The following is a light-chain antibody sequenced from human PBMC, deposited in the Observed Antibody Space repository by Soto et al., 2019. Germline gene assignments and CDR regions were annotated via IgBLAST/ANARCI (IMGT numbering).Light chain of an antibody. J-gene: IGKJ2*01. CDR1: QSVSRY. V-gene: IGKV3-11*01. CDR2: HAS. CDR3: QQRSTWPYT. Sequence: EIVLTQSPATLSLSPWERATLSCRASQSVSRYVAWYQQKPGQAPRLLIFHASTRATGIPARFSGSGSGTDFTLSISSLEPEDFAVYYCQQRSTWPYTFGQGTKVDIK.